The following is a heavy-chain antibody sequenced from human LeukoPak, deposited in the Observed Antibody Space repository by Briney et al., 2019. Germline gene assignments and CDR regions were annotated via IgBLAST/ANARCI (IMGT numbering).Heavy chain of an antibody. J-gene: IGHJ5*02. CDR3: VRDIVVVVAANGWFDP. V-gene: IGHV4-4*07. CDR2: IYTSGST. Sequence: SETPSLTCTVSGGSISSYYWSWIRQPAGKGLEWIGRIYTSGSTNYNPSLKSRVTMSVDTSKNQFSLKLSSVTAADTAVYYCVRDIVVVVAANGWFDPWGQGTLVTVSS. D-gene: IGHD2-15*01. CDR1: GGSISSYY.